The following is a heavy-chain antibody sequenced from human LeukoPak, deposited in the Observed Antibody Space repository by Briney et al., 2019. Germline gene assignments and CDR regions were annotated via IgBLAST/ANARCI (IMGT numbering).Heavy chain of an antibody. Sequence: ASVKVSCKAPGYTFTSYDINWVRQATGQGLEWMGWMNPNSGNTGYAQKFQGRVTMTRNTSISTAYMELSSLRSEDTAVYYCARAPELRYFDWLLYPRGIHAFDIWGQGTMVTVSS. D-gene: IGHD3-9*01. J-gene: IGHJ3*02. CDR1: GYTFTSYD. CDR3: ARAPELRYFDWLLYPRGIHAFDI. V-gene: IGHV1-8*01. CDR2: MNPNSGNT.